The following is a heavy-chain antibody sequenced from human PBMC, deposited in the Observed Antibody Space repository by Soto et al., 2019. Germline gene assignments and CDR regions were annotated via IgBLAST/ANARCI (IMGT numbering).Heavy chain of an antibody. CDR3: AKDLTRQLAYWLDT. D-gene: IGHD6-6*01. V-gene: IGHV1-2*02. J-gene: IGHJ5*02. Sequence: APLKVSCKASGFSFTGYYIHWLRQAPGQGLEWMGWINAHSGGTEYAQKFQGRVTLTRDTSIATAYLTLTSLTSDDTALYYCAKDLTRQLAYWLDTCVQGTQVTVSS. CDR1: GFSFTGYY. CDR2: INAHSGGT.